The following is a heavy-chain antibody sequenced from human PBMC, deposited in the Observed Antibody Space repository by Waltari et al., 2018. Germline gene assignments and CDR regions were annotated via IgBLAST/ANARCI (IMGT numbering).Heavy chain of an antibody. J-gene: IGHJ4*02. CDR3: AKSPRQVAGTGFFDY. V-gene: IGHV1-2*02. CDR2: INPTRGGT. D-gene: IGHD6-13*01. CDR1: GYTFADYY. Sequence: QVQLLQSGAEVKKPGASVKVSCKASGYTFADYYMHWVRQAPGQGLEWTGWINPTRGGTNYAQKVQGRVTMTRHTSITTAYMELSRLNSDDTALYYWAKSPRQVAGTGFFDYWGQGTLVTVST.